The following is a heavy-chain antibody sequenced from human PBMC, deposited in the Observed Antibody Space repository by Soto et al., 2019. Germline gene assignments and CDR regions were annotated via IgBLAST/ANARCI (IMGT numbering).Heavy chain of an antibody. J-gene: IGHJ6*03. Sequence: SGPTLVNPTETLTLTCTVSGFSLSNARMGVSWIRQPPGKALEWLAHIFSNDEKSYSTSLKSRLTISKDTSKSQVVLTMTNMDPVDTATYYCARQRGGSSDYYYYYMDVWGKGTTVTVSS. D-gene: IGHD6-13*01. CDR1: GFSLSNARMG. V-gene: IGHV2-26*01. CDR3: ARQRGGSSDYYYYYMDV. CDR2: IFSNDEK.